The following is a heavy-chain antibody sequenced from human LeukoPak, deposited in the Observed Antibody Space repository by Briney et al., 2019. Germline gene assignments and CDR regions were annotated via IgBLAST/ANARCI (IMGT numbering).Heavy chain of an antibody. J-gene: IGHJ4*02. V-gene: IGHV3-30-3*01. D-gene: IGHD3-22*01. Sequence: PGGSLRLSCAASGFTFSSYAMHWVRQAPGKGLEWVAVISYDGSNKYYADSVKGRFTISRDNSKNTLYLQMNSLRAEDTAVYYCARGQGVYYDSSGYFDYWGQGTLVTVSS. CDR3: ARGQGVYYDSSGYFDY. CDR1: GFTFSSYA. CDR2: ISYDGSNK.